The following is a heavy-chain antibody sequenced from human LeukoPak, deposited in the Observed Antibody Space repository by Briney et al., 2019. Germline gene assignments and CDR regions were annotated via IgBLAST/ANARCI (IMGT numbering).Heavy chain of an antibody. J-gene: IGHJ4*02. V-gene: IGHV3-64*04. CDR3: ARDLSGSYTCDY. CDR2: ISSNGGST. Sequence: GGSLRLSCSASGFTFSSYAMYWVRQAPGKGLEYVSAISSNGGSTYYADSVKGRFTISRDNSKNTLYLQMNSLRAEDTAVYYCARDLSGSYTCDYWGQGTLVTVSS. CDR1: GFTFSSYA. D-gene: IGHD1-26*01.